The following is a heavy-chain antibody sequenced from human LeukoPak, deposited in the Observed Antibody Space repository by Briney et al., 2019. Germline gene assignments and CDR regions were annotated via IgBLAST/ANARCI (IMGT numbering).Heavy chain of an antibody. J-gene: IGHJ4*02. D-gene: IGHD1-1*01. CDR2: IKSKTGGGTT. CDR1: GFTFSNAW. V-gene: IGHV3-15*01. Sequence: GGSLRLSCAASGFTFSNAWMSWVRQAPGKGLEWVGRIKSKTGGGTTDYAAPVKGRFTISRDDSRNTLYLQMNSLKTEDTAVYYCTTDRATGTTDFDYWGQGTLVTVSS. CDR3: TTDRATGTTDFDY.